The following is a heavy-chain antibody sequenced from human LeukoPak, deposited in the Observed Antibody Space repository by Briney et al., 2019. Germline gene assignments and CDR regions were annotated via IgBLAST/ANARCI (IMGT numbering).Heavy chain of an antibody. CDR3: ARVDYGDYFDY. CDR2: INPNSGGT. V-gene: IGHV1-2*04. D-gene: IGHD4-17*01. CDR1: GYTFTGYY. J-gene: IGHJ4*02. Sequence: ASVKVSCKASGYTFTGYYMHWVRQAPGLGLEWMGWINPNSGGTNYAQKFQGWVTMTRDTSISTAYMELSRLRSDDTAVYYCARVDYGDYFDYWGQGTLVTVSS.